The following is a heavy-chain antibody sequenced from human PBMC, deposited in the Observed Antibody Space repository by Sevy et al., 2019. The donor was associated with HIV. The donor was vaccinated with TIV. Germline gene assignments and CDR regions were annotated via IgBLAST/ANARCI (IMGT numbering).Heavy chain of an antibody. CDR3: ATHAGIAAAGRVFDY. D-gene: IGHD6-13*01. CDR2: TRNKADSYTT. CDR1: GFTFSDHY. J-gene: IGHJ4*02. Sequence: GGSLRLSCAASGFTFSDHYMEWVRQAPGKGLEWVGRTRNKADSYTTEYAASVKGRFTSSRDDARNSLYLQMNSLNTEDTAVYYCATHAGIAAAGRVFDYWGQGTLVTVSS. V-gene: IGHV3-72*01.